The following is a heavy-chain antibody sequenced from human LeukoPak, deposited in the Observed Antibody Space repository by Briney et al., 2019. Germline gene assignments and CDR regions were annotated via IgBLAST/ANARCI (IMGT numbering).Heavy chain of an antibody. CDR1: GFTFSSYA. J-gene: IGHJ6*02. Sequence: PGGSLRLSCAASGFTFSSYAMSWVRQAPGKGLEWVSSISSSSSYIYYADSVKGRFTISRDNAKNSLYLQMNSLRAEDTAVYYCAREYGGLNLRSSWYSSGMDVWGQGTTVTVSS. CDR2: ISSSSSYI. D-gene: IGHD6-13*01. V-gene: IGHV3-21*01. CDR3: AREYGGLNLRSSWYSSGMDV.